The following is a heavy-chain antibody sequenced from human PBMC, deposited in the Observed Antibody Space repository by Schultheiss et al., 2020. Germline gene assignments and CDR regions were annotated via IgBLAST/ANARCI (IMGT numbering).Heavy chain of an antibody. J-gene: IGHJ4*02. V-gene: IGHV4-31*03. CDR1: GGSISSGGYY. CDR2: IYFTEST. CDR3: ARFDCSADTCYFDS. Sequence: SETLSLTCTVSGGSISSGGYYWSWIRQHPGQGLEWVGYIYFTESTYYNPSLRSRVTISLDTSNNQFSLRLTSVTAADTAVYYCARFDCSADTCYFDSWGQGSLVTVSS. D-gene: IGHD2-21*02.